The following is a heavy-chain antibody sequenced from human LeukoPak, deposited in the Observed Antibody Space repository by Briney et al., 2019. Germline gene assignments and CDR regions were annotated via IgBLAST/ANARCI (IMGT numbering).Heavy chain of an antibody. Sequence: GASVKVSCKASGYTFTSYDINWVRQATGQGLEWMGWMNPNSGNTGYAQKFQGRVTMTRNTSISTAYMELSSLRSEDTAVYYCASSSSWYGNYYYYMDVWGKGTTVTVSS. J-gene: IGHJ6*03. CDR1: GYTFTSYD. D-gene: IGHD6-13*01. V-gene: IGHV1-8*01. CDR3: ASSSSWYGNYYYYMDV. CDR2: MNPNSGNT.